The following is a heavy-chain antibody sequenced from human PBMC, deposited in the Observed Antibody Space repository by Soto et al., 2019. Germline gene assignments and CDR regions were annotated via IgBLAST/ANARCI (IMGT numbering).Heavy chain of an antibody. V-gene: IGHV4-4*07. J-gene: IGHJ6*02. CDR1: GGSISSYY. D-gene: IGHD3-9*01. Sequence: SETLSLTCTVSGGSISSYYWSWIRQPAGKGLEWIGRIYTSGSTNYNPSLKSRVTMSVDTSKNQFSLKLSSVTAADTAVYYCARDDYDILTGYYYGMDVWGQGTTVTVSS. CDR2: IYTSGST. CDR3: ARDDYDILTGYYYGMDV.